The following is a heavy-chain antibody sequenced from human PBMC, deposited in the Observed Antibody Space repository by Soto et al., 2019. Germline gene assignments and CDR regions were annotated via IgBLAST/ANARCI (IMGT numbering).Heavy chain of an antibody. V-gene: IGHV4-39*01. D-gene: IGHD4-17*01. CDR3: ARADYGGYGDY. CDR2: IYYSGST. CDR1: GGSISSSSYY. Sequence: QLQLQESGPGLVKPSETLSLTCTVSGGSISSSSYYWVWIRQPPGKGLEWIGSIYYSGSTYYIPFLMGRVTISVDPSKNQFSLGLGSVTAADTAVYYCARADYGGYGDYWGQGTLVTVSS. J-gene: IGHJ4*02.